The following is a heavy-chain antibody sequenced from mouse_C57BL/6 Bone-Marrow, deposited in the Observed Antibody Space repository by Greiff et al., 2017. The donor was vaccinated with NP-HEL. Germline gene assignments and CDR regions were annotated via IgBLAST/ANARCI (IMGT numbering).Heavy chain of an antibody. CDR3: ARFLYYYGSSYGFDV. CDR2: ISNLAYSI. D-gene: IGHD1-1*01. J-gene: IGHJ1*03. CDR1: GFTFSDYG. Sequence: EVKLVESGGGLVQPGGSLKLSCAASGFTFSDYGMAWVRQAPRKGPEWVAFISNLAYSIYYADTVTGRFTISRENAKNTLYLEMSSLRSEDTAMYYCARFLYYYGSSYGFDVWGTGTTVTVSS. V-gene: IGHV5-15*01.